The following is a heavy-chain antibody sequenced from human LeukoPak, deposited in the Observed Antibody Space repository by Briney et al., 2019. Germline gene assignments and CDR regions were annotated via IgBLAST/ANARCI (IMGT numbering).Heavy chain of an antibody. CDR2: IYPDDSDT. CDR3: EKGYWYFDL. V-gene: IGHV5-51*01. CDR1: GYTFSSYW. Sequence: GESLKISCKGSGYTFSSYWIGWVRQMPGKGLEWMGIIYPDDSDTRYSPSFQGQVTISADKSISTAYLQWSSLKTSDSAMYYCEKGYWYFDLWGRGTLLTVSS. J-gene: IGHJ2*01.